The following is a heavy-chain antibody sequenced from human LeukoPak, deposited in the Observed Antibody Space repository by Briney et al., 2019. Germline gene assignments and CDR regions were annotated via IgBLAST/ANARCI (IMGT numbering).Heavy chain of an antibody. CDR3: ASEDCSSTSCYIDY. Sequence: SETLSLTCTVSGGSISSSSYYWGWIRQPAGKGLEWIGRIYTSGSTNYNPSLKSRVTISVDTSKNQFSLKLSSVTAADTAVYYCASEDCSSTSCYIDYWGQGTLVTVSS. CDR1: GGSISSSSYY. D-gene: IGHD2-2*02. J-gene: IGHJ4*02. CDR2: IYTSGST. V-gene: IGHV4-61*02.